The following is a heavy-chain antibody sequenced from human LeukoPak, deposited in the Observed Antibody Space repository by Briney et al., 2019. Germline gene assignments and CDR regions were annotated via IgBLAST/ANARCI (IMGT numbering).Heavy chain of an antibody. Sequence: SETLSLTCRVSGASISGYYWSWIRQLPGKGLEWIGHMYYSGGTTYNPSLKSRVSISLDTSKKHFSLKLSSVTAADTAAYYCAGTGLFFDYWSQGTLVTVSS. CDR1: GASISGYY. J-gene: IGHJ4*02. V-gene: IGHV4-59*01. CDR3: AGTGLFFDY. D-gene: IGHD7-27*01. CDR2: MYYSGGT.